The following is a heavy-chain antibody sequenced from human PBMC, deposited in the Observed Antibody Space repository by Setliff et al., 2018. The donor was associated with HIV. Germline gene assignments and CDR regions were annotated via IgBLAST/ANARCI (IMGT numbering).Heavy chain of an antibody. CDR1: GYSISSGYY. Sequence: PSETLSLTCAVSGYSISSGYYGGWIRQTPGKGLEWIGSMYHGASTYYNPSLKSRVAISVDTSKNQFSLKLTSMTAADTAVYYCAIGYGYGQGCFDHWGQGIQVTVSS. CDR2: MYHGAST. V-gene: IGHV4-38-2*01. D-gene: IGHD2-2*03. J-gene: IGHJ4*02. CDR3: AIGYGYGQGCFDH.